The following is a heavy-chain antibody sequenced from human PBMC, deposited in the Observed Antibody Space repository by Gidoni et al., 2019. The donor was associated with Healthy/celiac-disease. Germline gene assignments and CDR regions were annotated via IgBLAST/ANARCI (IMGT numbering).Heavy chain of an antibody. CDR3: ARGRYCSGGSCDSRRAYFDY. CDR2: SNHSGST. Sequence: QVQLQQWGAGLLKPSETLTLTCAVYGGSFSGYYWSWIRQPPGKGRGWMGESNHSGSTNYNPSHKSRVTISVVTSKNQFSRKLSYVTAADTAVDYCARGRYCSGGSCDSRRAYFDYWGQGTLVTVSS. CDR1: GGSFSGYY. V-gene: IGHV4-34*01. D-gene: IGHD2-15*01. J-gene: IGHJ4*02.